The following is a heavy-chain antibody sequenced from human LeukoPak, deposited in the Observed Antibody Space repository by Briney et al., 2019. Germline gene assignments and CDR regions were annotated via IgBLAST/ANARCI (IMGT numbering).Heavy chain of an antibody. J-gene: IGHJ4*02. V-gene: IGHV1-2*02. CDR3: ARAIGDSWDIDY. CDR2: INPNSGGT. D-gene: IGHD2-15*01. Sequence: VSVKVSCKASGYTFTGYYMHWVRQAPGQGLEWMGWINPNSGGTNYAQKFQGRVTMTRDTSISTAYMELSRLRSDDTAVYYCARAIGDSWDIDYWGQGTLVTVSS. CDR1: GYTFTGYY.